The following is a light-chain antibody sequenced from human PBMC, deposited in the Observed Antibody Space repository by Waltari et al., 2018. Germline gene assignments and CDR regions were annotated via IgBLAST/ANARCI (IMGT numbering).Light chain of an antibody. CDR2: EVS. V-gene: IGLV2-14*01. J-gene: IGLJ1*01. CDR3: ISFTSSVTYV. Sequence: QSALTQPASVSGSPGQSITISCTGPSSDIGAYKSVPWYQQHPGKAPKLIIYEVSNRPSGVSNRFSGSKSGNTASLSISGLQAEDEADYYCISFTSSVTYVFGTGTRVTVV. CDR1: SSDIGAYKS.